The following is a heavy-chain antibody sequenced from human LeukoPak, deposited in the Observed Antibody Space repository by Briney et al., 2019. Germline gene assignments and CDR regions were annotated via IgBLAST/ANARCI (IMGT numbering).Heavy chain of an antibody. J-gene: IGHJ5*02. CDR2: IIPIFGIA. CDR3: ARGGACGGDCYSRWFDP. Sequence: GASVKVSCKASGYTFTSYDINWVRQAPGQGLEWMGRIIPIFGIANYAQKFQGRVTITADKSTSTAYMELSSLRSEDTAVYYCARGGACGGDCYSRWFDPWGQGTLVTVSS. D-gene: IGHD2-21*02. CDR1: GYTFTSYD. V-gene: IGHV1-69*04.